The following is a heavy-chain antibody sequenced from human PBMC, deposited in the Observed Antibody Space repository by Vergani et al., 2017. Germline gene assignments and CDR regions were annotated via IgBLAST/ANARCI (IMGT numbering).Heavy chain of an antibody. D-gene: IGHD4-11*01. V-gene: IGHV4-30-4*01. CDR2: IYYSGST. Sequence: QVQLQESGPGLVKPSQTLSLTCTVSGGSISSGDYYWSWIRQPPGKGLEWIGYIYYSGSTYYNPSLKSRVTISLDTSKNQFSLKLSSVTAADTAVYYCARGLRDDYSNYARVYYYYYRDVWGKGTTVTVSS. J-gene: IGHJ6*03. CDR3: ARGLRDDYSNYARVYYYYYRDV. CDR1: GGSISSGDYY.